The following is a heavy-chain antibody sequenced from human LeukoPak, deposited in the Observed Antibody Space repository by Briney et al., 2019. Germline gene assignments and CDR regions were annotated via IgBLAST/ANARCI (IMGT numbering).Heavy chain of an antibody. Sequence: GGSLKLSCAASGFTVSSSYMSWVRQAPGKGLEWVSVIHSGGNTYYADSVKGRFTISRDNSKNTLYLQMNSLRAEDTAVYYCTRDLNSGGSCWGQGTLVTVSS. D-gene: IGHD2-15*01. J-gene: IGHJ4*02. CDR2: IHSGGNT. CDR1: GFTVSSSY. CDR3: TRDLNSGGSC. V-gene: IGHV3-53*01.